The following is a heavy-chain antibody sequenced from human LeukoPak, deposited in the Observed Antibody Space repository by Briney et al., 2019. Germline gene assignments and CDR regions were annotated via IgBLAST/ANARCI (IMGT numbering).Heavy chain of an antibody. J-gene: IGHJ4*02. CDR2: IKSKTDGGTT. CDR3: TTEDIVLMVYAM. V-gene: IGHV3-15*01. CDR1: GFTFSNAW. Sequence: GGSLRLSCAASGFTFSNAWMSWVRQAPGKGLEWVGRIKSKTDGGTTDYAAPVKGRFTISRDDSKNTLYLQMNSLKTEDTAVYYCTTEDIVLMVYAMWGQGTLVTVSS. D-gene: IGHD2-8*01.